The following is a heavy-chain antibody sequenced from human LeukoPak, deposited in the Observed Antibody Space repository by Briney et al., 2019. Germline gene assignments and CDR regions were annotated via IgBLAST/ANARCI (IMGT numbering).Heavy chain of an antibody. V-gene: IGHV3-48*03. D-gene: IGHD6-13*01. Sequence: GGSLRLSCAASGFTFSSYEMNWVRQAPGKGLEWVSYISSSGSTIYYADSVKGRFTISRDNAKNSLYLQMSSLRAEDTALYYCAKSSGGSSWYHYFDYWGQGALVTVSS. J-gene: IGHJ4*02. CDR3: AKSSGGSSWYHYFDY. CDR1: GFTFSSYE. CDR2: ISSSGSTI.